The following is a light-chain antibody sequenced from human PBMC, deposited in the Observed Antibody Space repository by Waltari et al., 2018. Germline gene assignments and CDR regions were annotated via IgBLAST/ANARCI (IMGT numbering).Light chain of an antibody. J-gene: IGKJ4*01. Sequence: DVVMTQTPFSLSVTPGQPASISCKSRQSLLYSDGKTYLYWYLQKPGQSPHLLIYEVSSRVSGVPDRFSGSGSGTDFTLKISRVEAEDVGVYYCMQAIHLPLTFGGGTKVEIK. CDR2: EVS. CDR3: MQAIHLPLT. CDR1: QSLLYSDGKTY. V-gene: IGKV2-29*02.